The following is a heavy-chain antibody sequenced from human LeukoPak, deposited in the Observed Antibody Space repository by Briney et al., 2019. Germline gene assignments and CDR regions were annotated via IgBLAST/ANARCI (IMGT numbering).Heavy chain of an antibody. J-gene: IGHJ4*02. Sequence: ASVKVSCKASGYTFTSYGISWVRQAPGQGLEWMGGIIPIFGTANYAQKFQGRVTITTDESTSTAYMELSSLRSEDTAVYYCARGELHYDSSGYSFDYWGQGTLVTVSS. D-gene: IGHD3-22*01. CDR3: ARGELHYDSSGYSFDY. CDR2: IIPIFGTA. V-gene: IGHV1-69*05. CDR1: GYTFTSYG.